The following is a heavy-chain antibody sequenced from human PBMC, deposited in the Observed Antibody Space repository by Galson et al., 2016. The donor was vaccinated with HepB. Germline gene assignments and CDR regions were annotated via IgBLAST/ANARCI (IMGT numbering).Heavy chain of an antibody. CDR2: ISGNSGTI. CDR3: ARRKCGCDCHSGWFDP. D-gene: IGHD2-21*02. V-gene: IGHV3-9*01. CDR1: GFTFDDYA. Sequence: SLRLSCAASGFTFDDYAMHWVRRAPGKGLEWVSGISGNSGTIVYADSVKGRFTISRDNAKNSLYLQMNSLRVEDTALYYCARRKCGCDCHSGWFDPWGQGTLVTVSS. J-gene: IGHJ5*02.